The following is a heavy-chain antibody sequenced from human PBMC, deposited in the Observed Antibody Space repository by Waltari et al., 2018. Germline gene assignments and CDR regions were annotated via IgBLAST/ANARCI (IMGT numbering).Heavy chain of an antibody. Sequence: EVQLVESGGVVVQPGGSLRLSCAASGLIFDDYTMHWVRQAPGKGLEWVFLIYWDGYSTFYADSVKGRFTISRDNSKNSLYLQMNSLRTEDTAFYYCAKEDRGISSSAIDCWGQGTLVTVSS. J-gene: IGHJ4*02. CDR2: IYWDGYST. V-gene: IGHV3-43*01. CDR3: AKEDRGISSSAIDC. CDR1: GLIFDDYT. D-gene: IGHD3-16*01.